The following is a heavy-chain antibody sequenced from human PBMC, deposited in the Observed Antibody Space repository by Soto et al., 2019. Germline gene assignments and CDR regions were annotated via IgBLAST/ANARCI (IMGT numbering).Heavy chain of an antibody. CDR3: AKDMGVDIVLVPAAIRFSAFDI. J-gene: IGHJ3*02. D-gene: IGHD2-2*01. V-gene: IGHV3-9*01. CDR2: ISWNSGSI. Sequence: GGSLRLSCAATGFTFDDYAMHWVRQAPGKGLEWVSGISWNSGSIGYADSVKGRFTISRDNAKNSLYLQMNSLRAEDTALYYCAKDMGVDIVLVPAAIRFSAFDIWGQGTM. CDR1: GFTFDDYA.